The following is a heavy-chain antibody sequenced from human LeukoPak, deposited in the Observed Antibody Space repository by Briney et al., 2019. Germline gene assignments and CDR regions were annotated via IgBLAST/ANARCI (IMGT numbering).Heavy chain of an antibody. Sequence: ASVKVSCKASGYTFTGYYMHWVRQAPGQGLEWMGGIIPIFGTANYAQKFQGRVTITTDESTSTAYMELSSLRSEDTAVYYCARSVGDSNYWDWGQGTLVTVSS. CDR2: IIPIFGTA. CDR3: ARSVGDSNYWD. J-gene: IGHJ4*02. D-gene: IGHD4-11*01. V-gene: IGHV1-69*05. CDR1: GYTFTGYY.